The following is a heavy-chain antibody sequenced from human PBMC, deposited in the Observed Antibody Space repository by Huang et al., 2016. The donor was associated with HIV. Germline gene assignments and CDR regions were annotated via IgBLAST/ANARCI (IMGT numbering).Heavy chain of an antibody. CDR1: GGSLSNYY. CDR2: IKDREKT. CDR3: TRAHQDWYFDL. V-gene: IGHV4-59*01. J-gene: IGHJ2*01. Sequence: QVYLQESGPGLVKPSETLSLICTVSGGSLSNYYWTWIRQTPGKGLQWIGSIKDREKTPYSPSLKGRVSMSVDTSKKQVSLRLTSVTAADTALYVCTRAHQDWYFDLWGGGTLVTVSS.